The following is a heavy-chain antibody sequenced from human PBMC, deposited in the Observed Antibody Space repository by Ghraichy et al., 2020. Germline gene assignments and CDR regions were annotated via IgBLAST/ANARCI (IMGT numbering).Heavy chain of an antibody. J-gene: IGHJ4*02. V-gene: IGHV1-2*06. Sequence: ASVKVSCKASGYTFTDFYMHWVRQAPGQGLEWMGRINPNNGGTIYTQKFQGRVTMTRDTSISTAYMELSSLRYDDTAVYYCARALLQDCRGGSCYPGVDWGQGTLVAVPS. CDR3: ARALLQDCRGGSCYPGVD. D-gene: IGHD2-15*01. CDR2: INPNNGGT. CDR1: GYTFTDFY.